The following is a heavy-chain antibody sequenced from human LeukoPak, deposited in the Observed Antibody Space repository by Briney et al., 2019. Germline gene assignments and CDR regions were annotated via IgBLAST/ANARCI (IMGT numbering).Heavy chain of an antibody. Sequence: SETLSLTCAVYGGSYSGYYWSWIRRPPGKGLEWIGEINHRGGTNYIPSLKSRVTISVDTSKNQFSLQLSSVTAADTAVYYCARGSRRSPSISATATLAFDIWGQGTMVTVSS. CDR3: ARGSRRSPSISATATLAFDI. J-gene: IGHJ3*02. D-gene: IGHD6-13*01. CDR2: INHRGGT. V-gene: IGHV4-34*01. CDR1: GGSYSGYY.